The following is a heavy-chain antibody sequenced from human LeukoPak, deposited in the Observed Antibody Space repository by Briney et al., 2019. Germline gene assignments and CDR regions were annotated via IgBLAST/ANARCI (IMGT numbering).Heavy chain of an antibody. Sequence: PGGSLRLSCAASGFAFSDYYMSWIRQAPGKGLEWVPYISSSGSTIYYADSVKGRFTISRDNAKNSLYLQMNSLRAEDTAVYYCAREQDYYGSGSPPYYYYGMDVWGQGTTVTVSS. J-gene: IGHJ6*02. V-gene: IGHV3-11*01. CDR1: GFAFSDYY. CDR3: AREQDYYGSGSPPYYYYGMDV. D-gene: IGHD3-10*01. CDR2: ISSSGSTI.